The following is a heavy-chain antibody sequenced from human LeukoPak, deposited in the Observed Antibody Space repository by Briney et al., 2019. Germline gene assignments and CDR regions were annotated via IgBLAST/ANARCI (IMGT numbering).Heavy chain of an antibody. V-gene: IGHV4-61*01. CDR3: ARVRRSLNWFDS. CDR2: IHYSGRT. D-gene: IGHD3-3*01. Sequence: SETLSLTCTVSGGSVSSGSCFWSWIRQPPGKGLEWIGYIHYSGRTNYNPSLESRVTISADTSKNQFSLKLNSVTAADTAVYYCARVRRSLNWFDSWGQGTLATVSS. J-gene: IGHJ5*01. CDR1: GGSVSSGSCF.